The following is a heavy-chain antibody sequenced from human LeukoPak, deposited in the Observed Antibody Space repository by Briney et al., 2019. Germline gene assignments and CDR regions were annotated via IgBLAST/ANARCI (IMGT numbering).Heavy chain of an antibody. J-gene: IGHJ4*02. CDR2: ITYSGST. CDR1: GASISRYY. Sequence: PSETLSLTCTLSGASISRYYWTWIRQPPGKGLEWIGYITYSGSTNYNPSLKSRVTISVDTSKNQFSLNLRSVTAADTAVYYCATGDPGGPNGYWGQGTLVTVSS. V-gene: IGHV4-59*01. CDR3: ATGDPGGPNGY. D-gene: IGHD1-1*01.